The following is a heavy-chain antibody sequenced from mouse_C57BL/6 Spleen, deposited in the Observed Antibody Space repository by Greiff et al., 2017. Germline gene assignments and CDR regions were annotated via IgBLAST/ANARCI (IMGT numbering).Heavy chain of an antibody. Sequence: QVQLQQSGAELVKPGASVKLSCKASGYTFTEYTIHWVKQRSGQGLEWIGWFYPGSGSIKYNEKFKDKATLTADKSSSTVYMELSRLTAEDSAVYFCARHEESSYYPGSPWFAYWGQGTLVTVSA. J-gene: IGHJ3*01. CDR3: ARHEESSYYPGSPWFAY. V-gene: IGHV1-62-2*01. CDR1: GYTFTEYT. CDR2: FYPGSGSI. D-gene: IGHD1-1*01.